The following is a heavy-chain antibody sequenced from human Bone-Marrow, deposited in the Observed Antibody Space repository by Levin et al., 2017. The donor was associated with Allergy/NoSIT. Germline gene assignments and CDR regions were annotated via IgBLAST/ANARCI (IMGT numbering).Heavy chain of an antibody. CDR1: GFTFSVYW. CDR3: ARNLPTLTTNNYYFYYYMDV. D-gene: IGHD4-11*01. V-gene: IGHV3-7*01. CDR2: IKQDGSER. Sequence: GGSLRLSCETSGFTFSVYWMTWVRQAPGKGLEWVANIKQDGSERYFVESVKGRFTISRDNAKNSLFLQMNSLKAEDTAVYYCARNLPTLTTNNYYFYYYMDVWGRGTTVTVSS. J-gene: IGHJ6*03.